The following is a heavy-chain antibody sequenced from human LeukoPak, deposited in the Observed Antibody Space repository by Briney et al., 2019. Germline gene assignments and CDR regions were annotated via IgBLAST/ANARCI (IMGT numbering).Heavy chain of an antibody. Sequence: GGSLRLSCAVSGFTFNNYWMSWVRQAPGKGLEWVANIEEDGSDKNYVDSVKGRFTFSRDNAKNSLYLQMNSLRPEDTAVYYCVRGGGGMDVWGQGTTVTVSS. CDR3: VRGGGGMDV. J-gene: IGHJ6*02. D-gene: IGHD3-16*01. CDR1: GFTFNNYW. V-gene: IGHV3-7*05. CDR2: IEEDGSDK.